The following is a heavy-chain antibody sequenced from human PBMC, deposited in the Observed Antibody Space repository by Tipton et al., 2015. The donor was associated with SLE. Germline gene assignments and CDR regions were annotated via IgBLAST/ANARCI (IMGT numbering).Heavy chain of an antibody. Sequence: TLSLTCAVYGGSFSGYYWSWIRQPPGKGLEWIGYISYSGSTNYNPSLKSRVTISVDTSKNQFSLKLRSVTAADTAVYYCASEGRGSSGFDYWGQGTLVTVSS. D-gene: IGHD6-6*01. CDR1: GGSFSGYY. CDR2: ISYSGST. J-gene: IGHJ4*02. CDR3: ASEGRGSSGFDY. V-gene: IGHV4-59*01.